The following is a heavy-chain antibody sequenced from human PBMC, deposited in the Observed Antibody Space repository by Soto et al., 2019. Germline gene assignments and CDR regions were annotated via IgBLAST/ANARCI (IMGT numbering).Heavy chain of an antibody. V-gene: IGHV3-73*01. D-gene: IGHD3-10*01. CDR3: TSTYGSGSYRFDYYYYGMDV. Sequence: GGSLRLSCSASGFTFSGAAMHLVLQASGKGLEWVGRIRSKANSYATAYAASVKGRFTISRDDSKNTAYLQMNSLKTEDTAVYYCTSTYGSGSYRFDYYYYGMDVWGQGTTVTV. CDR2: IRSKANSYAT. J-gene: IGHJ6*02. CDR1: GFTFSGAA.